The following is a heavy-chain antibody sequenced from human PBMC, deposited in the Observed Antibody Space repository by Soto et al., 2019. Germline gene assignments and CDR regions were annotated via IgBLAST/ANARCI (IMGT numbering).Heavy chain of an antibody. J-gene: IGHJ5*02. Sequence: QVQLVQSGAEVKKPGASVKVSCKASGYTFTSHDINWMRQATGQGLEWMGWMNPNSGHTNYAQKXQXRXXMTRDTSISKAYMELTSLRSEDTAIYYCASDMSTTWGQGTLVTVSS. CDR1: GYTFTSHD. D-gene: IGHD2-2*01. V-gene: IGHV1-8*01. CDR3: ASDMSTT. CDR2: MNPNSGHT.